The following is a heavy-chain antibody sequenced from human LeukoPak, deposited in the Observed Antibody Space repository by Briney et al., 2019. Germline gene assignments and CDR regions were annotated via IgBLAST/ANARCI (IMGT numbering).Heavy chain of an antibody. J-gene: IGHJ4*02. CDR3: AKVVLGYCSGGSCFFDY. CDR2: ISGSGVTT. Sequence: SGGSLRLSCVASGFTFSSYAMGWVRQAPGKGLEWVSAISGSGVTTYYADSVKGRFTISRDNSKNTLYLQMNSLRAEDTAVYYCAKVVLGYCSGGSCFFDYWGQGTLVTVSS. V-gene: IGHV3-23*01. CDR1: GFTFSSYA. D-gene: IGHD2-15*01.